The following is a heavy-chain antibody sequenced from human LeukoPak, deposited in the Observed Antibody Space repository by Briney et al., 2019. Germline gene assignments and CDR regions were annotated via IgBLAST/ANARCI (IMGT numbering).Heavy chain of an antibody. V-gene: IGHV3-15*01. Sequence: GGSLRLSVAASGFTFSNAWMSWVRQAPGKGLNWVGLIKSKTDGGTTDYAAPVKGRFTISRDDSKNTLYLQMNSLKTEDTAVYYCTTGGKWELRPFDYWGQGTLVTVSS. J-gene: IGHJ4*02. CDR3: TTGGKWELRPFDY. CDR2: IKSKTDGGTT. CDR1: GFTFSNAW. D-gene: IGHD1-26*01.